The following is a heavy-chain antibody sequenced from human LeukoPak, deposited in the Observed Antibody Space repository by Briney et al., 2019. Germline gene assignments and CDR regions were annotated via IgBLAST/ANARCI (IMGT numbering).Heavy chain of an antibody. D-gene: IGHD2-15*01. CDR1: GLTFSSYW. CDR2: IKQDGGEK. CDR3: ARDRYCSGGSCHSGYYYYGMDV. J-gene: IGHJ6*02. V-gene: IGHV3-7*01. Sequence: GGSLRLSCEASGLTFSSYWMSWVRQAPGKGLEWVANIKQDGGEKYYVDSVKGRFTISRDNAKNSLYLQMNSLRAEDTAVYYCARDRYCSGGSCHSGYYYYGMDVWGQGTTVTVSS.